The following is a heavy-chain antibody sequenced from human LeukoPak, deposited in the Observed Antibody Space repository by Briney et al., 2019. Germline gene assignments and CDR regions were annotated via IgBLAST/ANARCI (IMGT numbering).Heavy chain of an antibody. CDR2: IYSSGST. CDR3: ARDPYYYYMDV. CDR1: GVSLSSGSYY. V-gene: IGHV4-61*02. J-gene: IGHJ6*03. Sequence: PSETLSLTCTVSGVSLSSGSYYWSWIRQSAGKGLEWIGRIYSSGSTNYNPSLKSRVTISVDTSENQFSLKLSSVTAADTAVYYCARDPYYYYMDVWGKGTTVTVSS.